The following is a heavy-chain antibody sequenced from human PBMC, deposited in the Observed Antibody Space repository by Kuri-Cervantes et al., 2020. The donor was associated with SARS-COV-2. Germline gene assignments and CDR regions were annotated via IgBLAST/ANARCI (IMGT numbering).Heavy chain of an antibody. CDR3: VRDGDHWNFDY. J-gene: IGHJ4*02. CDR2: INPDGSYT. V-gene: IGHV3-74*01. CDR1: GFSFSSYW. Sequence: GESLKISCAASGFSFSSYWMYWVRQAPGKGLVWVSRINPDGSYTNNADSVKGRFTLSRDNAKNMLFLQMNSLRAEDTAVYYCVRDGDHWNFDYWGQGTLVTVSS. D-gene: IGHD1-1*01.